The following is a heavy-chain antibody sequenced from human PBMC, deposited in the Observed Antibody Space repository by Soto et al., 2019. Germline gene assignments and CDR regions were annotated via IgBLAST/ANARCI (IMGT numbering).Heavy chain of an antibody. D-gene: IGHD2-15*01. Sequence: PGGSLRLSCAASGCTFSSYAMHWVRQAPGKGLEWVAVISYDGSNKYYADSVKGRFTISRDNSKNTLYLQMNSLRAEDTAVYYCARDIGRMDYIWFDPWGQGTLVTVSS. CDR3: ARDIGRMDYIWFDP. V-gene: IGHV3-30-3*01. CDR1: GCTFSSYA. J-gene: IGHJ5*02. CDR2: ISYDGSNK.